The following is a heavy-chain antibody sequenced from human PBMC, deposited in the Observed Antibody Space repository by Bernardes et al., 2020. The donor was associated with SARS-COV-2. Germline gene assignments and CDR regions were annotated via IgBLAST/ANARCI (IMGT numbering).Heavy chain of an antibody. Sequence: SETLSLTCTFSGGSLRRSSYNWGLIRQPKGKGLEWIGSLYYSGSTYYNPSLKSRVTISVDTSKNQASLKLPSVTAADTAVYYCANLSIWEGVWGQGTSVTV. CDR3: ANLSIWEGV. CDR2: LYYSGST. CDR1: GGSLRRSSYN. J-gene: IGHJ6*02. D-gene: IGHD2-21*01. V-gene: IGHV4-39*01.